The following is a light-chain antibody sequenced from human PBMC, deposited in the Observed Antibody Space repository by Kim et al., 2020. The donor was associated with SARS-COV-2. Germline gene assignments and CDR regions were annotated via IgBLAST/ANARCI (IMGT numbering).Light chain of an antibody. CDR3: QEYNSWPPYN. V-gene: IGKV3-15*01. J-gene: IGKJ2*01. CDR1: QRVSSN. CDR2: GAS. Sequence: EIVMTQSPATLSVSPGERATLSCRASQRVSSNLAWYQQRPGQAPRLLIFGASTRATGIPARFSGSGSGTEFTLTISSLQSEDFAVYYCQEYNSWPPYNFGLGTKLEI.